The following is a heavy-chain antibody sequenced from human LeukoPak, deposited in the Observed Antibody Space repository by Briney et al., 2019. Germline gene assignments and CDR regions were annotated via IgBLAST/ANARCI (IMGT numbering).Heavy chain of an antibody. CDR2: IASDGKTT. CDR3: AKDRVTFGGVIVNGFDAFDI. J-gene: IGHJ3*02. CDR1: GFTFRTYG. Sequence: GGSLRLSCAASGFTFRTYGSHWVRQAPGKGLERVAVIASDGKTTYYADSGKGRFTISRDNAKNSLYLQMNSLRAEDTAVHYCAKDRVTFGGVIVNGFDAFDIWGQGTMVTVSS. D-gene: IGHD3-16*02. V-gene: IGHV3-30*18.